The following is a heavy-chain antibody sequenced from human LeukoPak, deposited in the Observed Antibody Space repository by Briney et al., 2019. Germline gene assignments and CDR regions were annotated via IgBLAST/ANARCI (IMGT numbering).Heavy chain of an antibody. Sequence: PSETLSLTCAVYGGSFSGYYWSWIRQPPGKGLEWIGEINHSGSTNYNPSLKSRVTISVDTSKNQFSLKLSSVTAADTAVYYCASSSGSYGTFDYWGQGTLVTVSS. J-gene: IGHJ4*02. CDR3: ASSSGSYGTFDY. D-gene: IGHD1-26*01. CDR1: GGSFSGYY. V-gene: IGHV4-34*01. CDR2: INHSGST.